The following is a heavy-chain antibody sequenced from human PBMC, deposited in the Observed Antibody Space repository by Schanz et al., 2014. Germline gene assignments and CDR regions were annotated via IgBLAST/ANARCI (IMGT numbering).Heavy chain of an antibody. CDR3: ARDKGGLIPFDY. J-gene: IGHJ4*02. CDR2: IRYDGSSK. V-gene: IGHV3-30*02. CDR1: GFTFSSYS. D-gene: IGHD2-15*01. Sequence: QVQLVESGGGVVQPGGSLRLSCAASGFTFSSYSMHWVRQAPGKGLEWVAFIRYDGSSKYYADSVRGRFTISRDDSKNTLYLQMNSLRPEDTAVYYCARDKGGLIPFDYWGQGTLVAVSS.